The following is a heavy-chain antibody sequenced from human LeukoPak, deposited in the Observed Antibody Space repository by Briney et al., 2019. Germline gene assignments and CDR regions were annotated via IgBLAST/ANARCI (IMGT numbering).Heavy chain of an antibody. CDR3: ARSPPLYSSSWYFDY. J-gene: IGHJ4*02. CDR1: GGSISSYY. CDR2: IYYSGST. Sequence: SETPSLTCTVSGGSISSYYWSWIRQPPGKGLEWIGYIYYSGSTNYNPSLKSRVTISVDTSKNQFSLKLSSVTAADTAVYYCARSPPLYSSSWYFDYWGQGTLVTVSS. V-gene: IGHV4-59*08. D-gene: IGHD6-13*01.